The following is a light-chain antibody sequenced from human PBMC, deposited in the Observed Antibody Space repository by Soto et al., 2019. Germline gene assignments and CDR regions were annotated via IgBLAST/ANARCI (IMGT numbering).Light chain of an antibody. J-gene: IGLJ1*01. Sequence: QSVLTQPRSVSGSHGQSVTISCTGTSSDVGGYNYVSWYQQHPGKAPKLMIYDVSKRPSGVPDRFSGSKSGNTASLTISGLQAEDEADYYCCSYAGSYRVFGTGTKVTVL. V-gene: IGLV2-11*01. CDR1: SSDVGGYNY. CDR3: CSYAGSYRV. CDR2: DVS.